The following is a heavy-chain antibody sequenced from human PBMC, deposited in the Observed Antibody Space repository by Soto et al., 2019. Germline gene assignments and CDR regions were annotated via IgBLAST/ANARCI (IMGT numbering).Heavy chain of an antibody. D-gene: IGHD5-18*01. V-gene: IGHV2-5*01. CDR3: AHSRPRYSYFDY. CDR2: IYWNDDK. CDR1: GFSLSTSGVG. Sequence: KPSETLTLTCTFSGFSLSTSGVGVGWIRQPPGKALEWLALIYWNDDKRYSPSLKSRLIITKDTSKNQVVLTMTNMDPVDTATYYCAHSRPRYSYFDYWGQGTLVTVSS. J-gene: IGHJ4*02.